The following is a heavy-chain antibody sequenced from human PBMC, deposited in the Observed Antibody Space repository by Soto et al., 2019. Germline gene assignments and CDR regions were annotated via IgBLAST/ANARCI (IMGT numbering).Heavy chain of an antibody. J-gene: IGHJ4*02. CDR2: ISGSGGST. CDR3: AKGGYSSSWSPNFDY. CDR1: GFTFSSYA. D-gene: IGHD6-13*01. Sequence: PGGSLRLSCAASGFTFSSYAMSWVRHAPGKGLEWVSAISGSGGSTYYADSVKGRFTISRDNSKNTLYLQMNSLRAEDTAVYYCAKGGYSSSWSPNFDYWGQGTLVTVSS. V-gene: IGHV3-23*01.